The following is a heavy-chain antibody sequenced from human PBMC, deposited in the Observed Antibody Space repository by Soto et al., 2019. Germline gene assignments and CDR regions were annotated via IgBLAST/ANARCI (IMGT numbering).Heavy chain of an antibody. V-gene: IGHV4-4*07. CDR1: YGYISEKY. D-gene: IGHD6-13*01. CDR2: IFANGHT. J-gene: IGHJ5*02. Sequence: PSETQSLTCIFSYGYISEKYWNFIRQPPGKGLEWIGLIFANGHTDYNPSLKSRVTMSVDASKNQFSLRLTSMTAADTAVYYCVASLAASGLNWLDPWGRGTLVTSPQ. CDR3: VASLAASGLNWLDP.